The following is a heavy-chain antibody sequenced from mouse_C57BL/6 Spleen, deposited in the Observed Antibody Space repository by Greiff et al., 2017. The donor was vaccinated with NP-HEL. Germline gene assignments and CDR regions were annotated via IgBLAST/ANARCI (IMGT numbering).Heavy chain of an antibody. CDR1: GYSITSGYY. J-gene: IGHJ3*01. CDR2: ISYDGSN. D-gene: IGHD3-1*01. CDR3: ARDLGTGFAY. V-gene: IGHV3-6*01. Sequence: VQLKESGPGLVKPSQSLSLTCSVTGYSITSGYYWNWIRQFPGNKLEWMGYISYDGSNNYNPSLKNRISITRDTSKNQFFLKLNSVTTEDTATYYCARDLGTGFAYWGQGTLVTVSA.